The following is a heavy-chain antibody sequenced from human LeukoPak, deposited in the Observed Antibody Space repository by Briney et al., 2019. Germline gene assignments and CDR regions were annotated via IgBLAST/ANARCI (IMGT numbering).Heavy chain of an antibody. CDR2: ISGSGGST. CDR1: GFTFSSYA. D-gene: IGHD6-13*01. CDR3: AKDTGSSWYAPSDY. Sequence: GGSLRLSCAASGFTFSSYAMSWVRQAPGKGLEWVSAISGSGGSTYYADSVKGRFTISRDNSKNTLYLQMNSLRAEDTAVYYCAKDTGSSWYAPSDYWGQGTLVTVSS. J-gene: IGHJ4*02. V-gene: IGHV3-23*01.